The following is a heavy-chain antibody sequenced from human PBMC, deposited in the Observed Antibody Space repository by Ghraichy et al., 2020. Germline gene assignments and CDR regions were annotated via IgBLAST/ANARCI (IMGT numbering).Heavy chain of an antibody. Sequence: GESLNISCAASGFTFSSYWMSWVRQAPGKGLEWVANIKQDGSEKYYVDSVKGRFTISRDNAKNSLYLQMNSLRAEDTAVYYCARDQGSGWNLHFDYWGQGTLVTVSS. V-gene: IGHV3-7*01. CDR2: IKQDGSEK. D-gene: IGHD6-19*01. CDR1: GFTFSSYW. J-gene: IGHJ4*02. CDR3: ARDQGSGWNLHFDY.